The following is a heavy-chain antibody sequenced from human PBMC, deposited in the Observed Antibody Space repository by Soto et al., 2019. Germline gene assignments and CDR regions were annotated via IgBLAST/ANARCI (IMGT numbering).Heavy chain of an antibody. J-gene: IGHJ4*02. V-gene: IGHV4-34*01. CDR2: INHSGST. D-gene: IGHD2-15*01. Sequence: QVQLQQWGAGLLKPSETLSLTCAVYGGSFSGYYWSWIRQPPGKGLEWIGEINHSGSTNYNPSLKGRVTTSVYTSTNQFSLTQSSMTAAEAAVYYCARGRGCSGGSCYPQLGYWGQRTLVTVSS. CDR3: ARGRGCSGGSCYPQLGY. CDR1: GGSFSGYY.